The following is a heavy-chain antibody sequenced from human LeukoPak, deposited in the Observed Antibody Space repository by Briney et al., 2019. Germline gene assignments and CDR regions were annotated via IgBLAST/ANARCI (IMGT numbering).Heavy chain of an antibody. CDR1: GGSISSYY. V-gene: IGHV4-59*13. Sequence: SETLSLTCTVSGGSISSYYWSWIRQPPGKGLEWIGYIYYSGSTNYNPSFKSRVTISVDTSKNQFSLKLSSVTAADTAVYYCARTNKSGSYNNWGQGTLVTVSS. CDR2: IYYSGST. J-gene: IGHJ4*02. D-gene: IGHD3-10*01. CDR3: ARTNKSGSYNN.